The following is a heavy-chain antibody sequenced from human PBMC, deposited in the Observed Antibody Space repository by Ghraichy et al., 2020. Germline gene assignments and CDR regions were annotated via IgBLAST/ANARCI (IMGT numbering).Heavy chain of an antibody. CDR1: GGSISSSSYY. CDR2: IYYSGST. Sequence: SEPLSLTCTVSGGSISSSSYYWGWIRQPPGKGLEWIGSIYYSGSTYYNPSLKSRVTISVDTSKNQFSLKLSSVTAADTAVYYCAGPGAAMVDFDYWGQGTLVTVSS. J-gene: IGHJ4*02. CDR3: AGPGAAMVDFDY. V-gene: IGHV4-39*01. D-gene: IGHD5-18*01.